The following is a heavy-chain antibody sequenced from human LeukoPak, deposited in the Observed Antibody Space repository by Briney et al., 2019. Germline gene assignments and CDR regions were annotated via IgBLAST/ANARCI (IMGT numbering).Heavy chain of an antibody. CDR1: GGSISSGSYY. Sequence: SETLSLTCTVSGGSISSGSYYWSWIRQPAGKGLEWIGRIYTSGSTNYNPSLKSRVTISVDTSKNQFSLKLSSVTAADTAVYYCARDLDFWSGYFVFDIWGQGTMVTVSS. D-gene: IGHD3-3*01. CDR3: ARDLDFWSGYFVFDI. CDR2: IYTSGST. J-gene: IGHJ3*02. V-gene: IGHV4-61*02.